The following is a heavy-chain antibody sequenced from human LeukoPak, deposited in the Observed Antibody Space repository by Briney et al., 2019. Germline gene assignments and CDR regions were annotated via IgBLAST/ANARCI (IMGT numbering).Heavy chain of an antibody. CDR1: GFTFDDYG. J-gene: IGHJ6*02. D-gene: IGHD3-9*01. V-gene: IGHV3-20*01. CDR3: VRGGYLTGYPPYGMDV. Sequence: GGSLRLSCAASGFTFDDYGMSWVRQAPGKGLEWVSGINWNGGSTGYADSVKGRFTISRDNAKNSLYLQMNSLRAEDTALYHCVRGGYLTGYPPYGMDVWGQGTTVTVSS. CDR2: INWNGGST.